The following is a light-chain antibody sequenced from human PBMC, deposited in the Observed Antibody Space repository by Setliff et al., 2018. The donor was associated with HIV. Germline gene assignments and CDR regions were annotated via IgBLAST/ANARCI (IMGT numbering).Light chain of an antibody. CDR3: SSYTSSSTDV. V-gene: IGLV2-14*03. CDR1: SSDVGGYNY. J-gene: IGLJ1*01. Sequence: QSALAQPASVSGSPGQSITISCTGTSSDVGGYNYVSWYQQHPGKAPKLMIYDVSNRPSGVSNRFSGSKSGNTASLTISGLQAEDEADYYCSSYTSSSTDVFGLGTKVTVL. CDR2: DVS.